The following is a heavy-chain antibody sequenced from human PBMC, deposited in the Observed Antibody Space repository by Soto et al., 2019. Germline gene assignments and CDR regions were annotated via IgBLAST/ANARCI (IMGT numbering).Heavy chain of an antibody. V-gene: IGHV4-59*01. CDR2: IYYSGST. CDR1: GASISRYY. Sequence: SETLSLTCTFSGASISRYYWSWIRQPPGKGLEWIGYIYYSGSTNYNPSLKSRVTISVDMSKNQLSPKLSSVTAADTAVYYCARAGPEPYHYYYYHMDVWGKGTTVTVSS. D-gene: IGHD1-1*01. CDR3: ARAGPEPYHYYYYHMDV. J-gene: IGHJ6*03.